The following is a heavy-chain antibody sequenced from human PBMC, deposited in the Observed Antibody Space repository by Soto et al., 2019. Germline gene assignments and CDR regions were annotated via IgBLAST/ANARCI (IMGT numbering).Heavy chain of an antibody. Sequence: GGSLRLSCAASGFTFSSYGMHWVRQAPGKGLEWVAVIWYDGSNKYYADSVKGRFTISRDNSKNRLYLQMNSLRAEDTAVYYCAREPGGGIVGATYFDYWGQGTLVTVSS. CDR3: AREPGGGIVGATYFDY. V-gene: IGHV3-33*01. CDR2: IWYDGSNK. CDR1: GFTFSSYG. J-gene: IGHJ4*02. D-gene: IGHD1-26*01.